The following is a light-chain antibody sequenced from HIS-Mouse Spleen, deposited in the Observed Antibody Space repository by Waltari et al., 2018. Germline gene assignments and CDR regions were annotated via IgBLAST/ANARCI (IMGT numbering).Light chain of an antibody. J-gene: IGKJ4*01. CDR2: CAS. V-gene: IGKV3-15*01. Sequence: EIVMTQSPATLSVSPGERATLSCRASQSVSSNLACYQQKPGQGPRLLIYCASARATGLPARFSSSGSGTEFTLTISSMQSEDFAVYYCKQYNNWHPFGGGTKVEIK. CDR1: QSVSSN. CDR3: KQYNNWHP.